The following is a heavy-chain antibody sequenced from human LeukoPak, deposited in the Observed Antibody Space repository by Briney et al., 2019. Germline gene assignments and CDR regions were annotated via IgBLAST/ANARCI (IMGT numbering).Heavy chain of an antibody. J-gene: IGHJ5*02. Sequence: GESLKISCKGAGYSFTNYWIGWVRQMPGKGLEWMGIIYPGDSDTRYSPSFQGQVNISVDKSISTAYLQWSSLKASDTAMYYCARRDFYGSGTYYNQRTWFDPWGQGTLVTVSS. CDR1: GYSFTNYW. V-gene: IGHV5-51*01. CDR2: IYPGDSDT. CDR3: ARRDFYGSGTYYNQRTWFDP. D-gene: IGHD3-10*01.